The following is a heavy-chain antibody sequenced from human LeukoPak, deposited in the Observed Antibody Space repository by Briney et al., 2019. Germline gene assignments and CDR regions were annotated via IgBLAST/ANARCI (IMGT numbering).Heavy chain of an antibody. CDR1: GFTFSSYG. V-gene: IGHV3-33*01. Sequence: GGSLGLSCAASGFTFSSYGMHWVRQAPGKGLEWVAGIWYDGSHKYYEDSVKGRFTISRDNSNNTLYPQMSSLRAEDTAVFYCARAPTIFGVVANYFDIWGQGTLVTVSS. J-gene: IGHJ4*02. CDR2: IWYDGSHK. D-gene: IGHD3-3*01. CDR3: ARAPTIFGVVANYFDI.